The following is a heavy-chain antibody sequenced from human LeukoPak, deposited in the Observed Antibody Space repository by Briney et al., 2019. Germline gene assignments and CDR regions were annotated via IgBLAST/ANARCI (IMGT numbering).Heavy chain of an antibody. CDR2: IGASGGST. V-gene: IGHV3-23*01. Sequence: PGGSLRLSCAASGFTFSSYAMSWVRQAPGKGLEWVSGIGASGGSTYCADSVKGRFTISRDNSKNTLYLQMNSLRAEDTAVYYCAKKGTVAGTGYFDYWGQGTLVTVSS. J-gene: IGHJ4*02. CDR3: AKKGTVAGTGYFDY. CDR1: GFTFSSYA. D-gene: IGHD6-19*01.